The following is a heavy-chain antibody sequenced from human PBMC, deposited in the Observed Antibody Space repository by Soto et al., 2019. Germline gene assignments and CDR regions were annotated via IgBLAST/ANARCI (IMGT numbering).Heavy chain of an antibody. CDR2: IYPGDSDT. J-gene: IGHJ6*02. D-gene: IGHD3-10*01. Sequence: GESLKISCKGSGYSFTSYWIGWVRQMPGKGLEWMGIIYPGDSDTRYSPYFQGQVTISADKSISTAYLQWSSLKATDTAMYNCSGGGVRGVITRTRDYYGMDVWGQGTTVTVSS. CDR1: GYSFTSYW. V-gene: IGHV5-51*01. CDR3: SGGGVRGVITRTRDYYGMDV.